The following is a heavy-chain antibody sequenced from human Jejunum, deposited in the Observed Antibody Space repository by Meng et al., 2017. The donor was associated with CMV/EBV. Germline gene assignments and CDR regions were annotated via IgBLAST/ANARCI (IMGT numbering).Heavy chain of an antibody. V-gene: IGHV1-8*01. Sequence: SGYTFTSYDIHWVRQAPGQGLEWMGWMDPNNGETGFAQKFQDRVTMTRDRSTSTAYMELSSLRSEDTAVYYCAATNYYDTSGYYYWGYWGQGTLVTVSS. J-gene: IGHJ4*02. CDR1: GYTFTSYD. D-gene: IGHD3-22*01. CDR3: AATNYYDTSGYYYWGY. CDR2: MDPNNGET.